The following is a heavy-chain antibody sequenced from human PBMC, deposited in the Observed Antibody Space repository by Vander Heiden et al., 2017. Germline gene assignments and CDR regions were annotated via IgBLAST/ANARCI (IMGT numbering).Heavy chain of an antibody. CDR1: GVTFSDYY. V-gene: IGHV3-11*01. CDR2: ISSSGSTI. J-gene: IGHJ2*01. Sequence: QVQLVESGGGLVKPGGSLRLSCAAAGVTFSDYYMSWIRQAPGKGLEWVSYISSSGSTIYYPDSVKGRFTISRDNAKNSLYLQMNSLRAEDTAVYYCARRGWLQSIWYFDLWGRGTLVTVSS. CDR3: ARRGWLQSIWYFDL. D-gene: IGHD5-12*01.